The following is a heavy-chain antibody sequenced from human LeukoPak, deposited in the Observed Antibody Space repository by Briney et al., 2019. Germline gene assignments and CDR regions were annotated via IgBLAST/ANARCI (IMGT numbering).Heavy chain of an antibody. D-gene: IGHD4-17*01. V-gene: IGHV4-34*11. CDR1: GGSFSGYY. CDR2: IYYSGST. J-gene: IGHJ4*02. CDR3: ARLSTVTTSFDY. Sequence: PSETLSLTCAVYGGSFSGYYWSWIRQPPGKGLEWIGYIYYSGSTNYNPSLKSRVTISLDTSKNQFSLNLNSVTAADTAVYYCARLSTVTTSFDYWGQGTLVTVSS.